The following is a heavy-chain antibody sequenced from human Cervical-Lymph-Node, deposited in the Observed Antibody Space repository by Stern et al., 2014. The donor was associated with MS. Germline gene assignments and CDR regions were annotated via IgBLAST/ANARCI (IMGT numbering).Heavy chain of an antibody. CDR1: GFSLSNARMG. J-gene: IGHJ4*02. CDR3: ARIIDDSVGATRGYYFDY. D-gene: IGHD1-26*01. CDR2: IFSNDEK. Sequence: QVTLRESGPVLVKPTETLTLTCTVSGFSLSNARMGVSWIRQPPGKALEWLAHIFSNDEKSYSTSLKSRLTISKDTSKSQVVLTMTNMDPVDTATYYCARIIDDSVGATRGYYFDYWGQGTLVTVSS. V-gene: IGHV2-26*01.